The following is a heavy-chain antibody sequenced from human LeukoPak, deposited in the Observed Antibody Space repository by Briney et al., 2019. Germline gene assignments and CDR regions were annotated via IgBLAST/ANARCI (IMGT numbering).Heavy chain of an antibody. V-gene: IGHV1-69*05. Sequence: SVKVSFKASGRTFSSYAISWVRQAPGQGLEWMGGNLPIFGTTNYAQKFKGRVTITTDESSSTAYMERSSLRSEDTAVYYCVGSSGQKTFDIWGQGTMVTVSS. CDR2: NLPIFGTT. CDR1: GRTFSSYA. CDR3: VGSSGQKTFDI. J-gene: IGHJ3*02.